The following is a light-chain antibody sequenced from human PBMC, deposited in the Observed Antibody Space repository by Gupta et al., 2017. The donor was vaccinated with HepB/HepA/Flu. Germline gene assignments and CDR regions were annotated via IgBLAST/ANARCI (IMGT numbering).Light chain of an antibody. CDR3: RSYTGASVI. CDR2: DVT. Sequence: QSALTQPASVSASPGQAIATSCTGTSSDVGAYSHVSWYQQHPDKAPRLILYDVTYRPSGVSSRFSGSKSGNTASLKISGLQTEDEADYYCRSYTGASVIFGTGTKVTVL. CDR1: SSDVGAYSH. V-gene: IGLV2-14*03. J-gene: IGLJ1*01.